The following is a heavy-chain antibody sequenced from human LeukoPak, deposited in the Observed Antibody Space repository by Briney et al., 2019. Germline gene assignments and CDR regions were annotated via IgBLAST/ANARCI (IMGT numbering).Heavy chain of an antibody. CDR2: IIPILGIA. D-gene: IGHD2-2*03. Sequence: ASVKVSCKASGGTFSSYAISWVRQAPGQGLEWMGRIIPILGIANYAQKFQGRVTITADKSTSTAYMELSSLRSEDMAVYYCARAVGYCSSTSCYRGMDVWGQGTTVTVSS. J-gene: IGHJ6*02. CDR1: GGTFSSYA. CDR3: ARAVGYCSSTSCYRGMDV. V-gene: IGHV1-69*04.